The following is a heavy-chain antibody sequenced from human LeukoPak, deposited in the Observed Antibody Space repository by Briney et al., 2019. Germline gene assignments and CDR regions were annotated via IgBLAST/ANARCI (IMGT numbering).Heavy chain of an antibody. D-gene: IGHD1-26*01. J-gene: IGHJ4*02. CDR2: INHSGST. Sequence: SETLSLTCAVYGGSFSGYYWSWIRQPPGKGLEWIGEINHSGSTNYNPSLKSRVTISVDTSKNQLSLKLSSVTAADTAVYYCARGRGGSYDYWGQGTLVTVSS. CDR1: GGSFSGYY. V-gene: IGHV4-34*01. CDR3: ARGRGGSYDY.